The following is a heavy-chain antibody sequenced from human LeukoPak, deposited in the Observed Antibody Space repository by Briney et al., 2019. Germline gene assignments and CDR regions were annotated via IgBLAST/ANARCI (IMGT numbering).Heavy chain of an antibody. Sequence: GGSLRLSRAASGFTFSSYAMHWVRQAPGKGLEYVSAISNGGGSTHYANSVKGRFTISRDNSKNTLYLQMGSLRAEDMAVYYCARPYYDIWSAYVYWGQGTLVTVSS. CDR1: GFTFSSYA. CDR2: ISNGGGST. J-gene: IGHJ4*02. V-gene: IGHV3-64*01. CDR3: ARPYYDIWSAYVY. D-gene: IGHD3-3*01.